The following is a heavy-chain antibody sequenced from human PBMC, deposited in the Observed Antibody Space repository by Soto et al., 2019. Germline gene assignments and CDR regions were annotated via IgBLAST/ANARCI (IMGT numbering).Heavy chain of an antibody. J-gene: IGHJ6*02. CDR2: IYYSGST. V-gene: IGHV4-31*03. Sequence: PSETLSLTCTVSGGSISSGGYYWSWIRQHPGKGLEWIGYIYYSGSTYYNPSLKSRVTISVDTSKNQFSLKLSSVTAADTAVYYCARDRYCSGGSCRYYYYYGMDVWGQGTTVTVSS. D-gene: IGHD2-15*01. CDR3: ARDRYCSGGSCRYYYYYGMDV. CDR1: GGSISSGGYY.